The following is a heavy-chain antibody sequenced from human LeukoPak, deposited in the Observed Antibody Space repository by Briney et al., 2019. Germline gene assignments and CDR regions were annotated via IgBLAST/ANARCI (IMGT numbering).Heavy chain of an antibody. D-gene: IGHD3-10*01. V-gene: IGHV3-7*01. CDR2: INPDGSGK. CDR1: GFSLRNYW. J-gene: IGHJ4*02. CDR3: ARGGHRQKEF. Sequence: GESLRLSCAASGFSLRNYWMTWVRQSPGKGLEWVAIINPDGSGKYSVDSVKGRFTISGDNAKNSLYLQMSSLRAEDTAVYYCARGGHRQKEFWGQGTLVTVSS.